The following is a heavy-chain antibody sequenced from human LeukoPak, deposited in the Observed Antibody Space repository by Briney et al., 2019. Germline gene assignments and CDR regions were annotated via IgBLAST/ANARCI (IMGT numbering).Heavy chain of an antibody. CDR3: ARDRGIQLWFD. D-gene: IGHD5-18*01. Sequence: GASVKVSCKASGGTFSSYAISWVRQAPGQGLEWMGGIIPIFGTANYAQKFQGRVTITADEFTSTAYMELSSLRSEDTAVYYCARDRGIQLWFDWGQGTLVTVSS. CDR2: IIPIFGTA. CDR1: GGTFSSYA. V-gene: IGHV1-69*13. J-gene: IGHJ4*02.